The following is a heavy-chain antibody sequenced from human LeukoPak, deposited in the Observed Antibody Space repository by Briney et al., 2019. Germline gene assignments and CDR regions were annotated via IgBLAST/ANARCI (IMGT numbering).Heavy chain of an antibody. CDR1: GYTFIDYY. CDR2: ISPNSGGT. V-gene: IGHV1-2*02. D-gene: IGHD1-26*01. Sequence: PSVKVSCKASGYTFIDYYMHWVRQAPGQGFEWIGWISPNSGGTKYVQKFQGRVTMTRDTSITTVYIELSGLSFGDTAVYYCARGGGRYSVDYWGQGTLVIVSS. CDR3: ARGGGRYSVDY. J-gene: IGHJ4*02.